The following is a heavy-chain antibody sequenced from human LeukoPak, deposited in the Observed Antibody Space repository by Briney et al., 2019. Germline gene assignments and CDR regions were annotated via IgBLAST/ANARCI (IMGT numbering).Heavy chain of an antibody. D-gene: IGHD5-18*01. CDR2: IQYDGSNE. CDR1: RFTFSSYG. J-gene: IGHJ4*02. CDR3: AKDRRGYSYGSNFDY. V-gene: IGHV3-30*02. Sequence: PGGSLRLSCAASRFTFSSYGMHWVRQAPGKGLEWVAYIQYDGSNEQYADSVKGRFSISRDSSKNILYLQMNSLRAEDTAVYYCAKDRRGYSYGSNFDYWGQGTLVTVSS.